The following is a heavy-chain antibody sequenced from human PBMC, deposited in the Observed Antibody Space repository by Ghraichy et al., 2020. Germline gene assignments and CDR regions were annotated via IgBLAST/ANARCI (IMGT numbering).Heavy chain of an antibody. D-gene: IGHD6-19*01. CDR2: INHSGST. Sequence: SQTLSLTCAVYGGSFSGYYWSWIRQPPGKGLEWIGEINHSGSTNYNPSLKSRVTISVDTSKNQFSLKLSSVTAADTAVYYCARGVKQWLAWGQGTLVTVSS. J-gene: IGHJ5*02. CDR1: GGSFSGYY. CDR3: ARGVKQWLA. V-gene: IGHV4-34*01.